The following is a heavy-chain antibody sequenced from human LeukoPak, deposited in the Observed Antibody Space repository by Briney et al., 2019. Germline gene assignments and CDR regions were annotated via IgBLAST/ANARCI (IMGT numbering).Heavy chain of an antibody. CDR3: ARSGGSWLDYYMDV. J-gene: IGHJ6*03. CDR2: IYPGDSNT. V-gene: IGHV5-51*01. CDR1: GYSFTAYW. D-gene: IGHD1-26*01. Sequence: GESLKISCKAFGYSFTAYWIAWVRQMPGKGLEWMGIIYPGDSNTRYSPSFQGQVTISADKSISTAYLQWSSLKASDTAMYYCARSGGSWLDYYMDVWGKGTTVTVSS.